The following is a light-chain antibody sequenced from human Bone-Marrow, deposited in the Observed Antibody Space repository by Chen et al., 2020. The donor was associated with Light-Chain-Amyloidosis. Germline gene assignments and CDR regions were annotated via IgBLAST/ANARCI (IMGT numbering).Light chain of an antibody. V-gene: IGLV3-25*03. CDR1: DLPTKY. CDR3: QSADSSGTDEVI. Sequence: YELTQPPSVTASPGQTASISCSGDDLPTKYAYWYQQKPGQAPVLVIHRDTERPSGISERFPGSSSGTTATLTISGVQAEDEADYHCQSADSSGTDEVIFGGGTKLTVL. J-gene: IGLJ2*01. CDR2: RDT.